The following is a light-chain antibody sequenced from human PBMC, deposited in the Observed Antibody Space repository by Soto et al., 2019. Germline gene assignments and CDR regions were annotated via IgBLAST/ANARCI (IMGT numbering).Light chain of an antibody. J-gene: IGKJ4*01. CDR3: QQHAHWPLT. CDR1: QSVGNN. V-gene: IGKV3-11*01. Sequence: EIVLTQSPATLSLSPGERATLSCRASQSVGNNLAWYQQKPGQAPGVIIYEASTRATGIPARFSGSGSGTDCTLTISSLEPEDVAVYYCQQHAHWPLTLGGGTKVDIK. CDR2: EAS.